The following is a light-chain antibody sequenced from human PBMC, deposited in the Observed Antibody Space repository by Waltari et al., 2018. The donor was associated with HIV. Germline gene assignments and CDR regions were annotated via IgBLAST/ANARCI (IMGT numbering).Light chain of an antibody. CDR2: AAA. CDR3: QEGKSDPLGCT. CDR1: QAISNY. J-gene: IGKJ3*01. Sequence: DIQMTQSPSSLSASVGDTVTITCRASQAISNYLAWYQQKPGKVPKLLIYAAATLQGGGPSRVSGSGSGTDCTLTSSSLQAEDVATYYCQEGKSDPLGCTFGAGSKVEIK. V-gene: IGKV1-27*01.